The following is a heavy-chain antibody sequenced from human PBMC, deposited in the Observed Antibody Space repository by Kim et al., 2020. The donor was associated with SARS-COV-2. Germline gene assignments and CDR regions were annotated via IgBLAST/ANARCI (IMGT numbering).Heavy chain of an antibody. D-gene: IGHD2-15*01. V-gene: IGHV1-69*13. Sequence: SVKVSCKASGGTFSSYAISWVRQAPGQGLEWMGGIIPIFGTANYAQKFQGRVTITADESTSTAYMELSSLRSEDTAVYYCARRGYCSGGSCYSAGVGGMDVWGQGTTVTVSS. CDR3: ARRGYCSGGSCYSAGVGGMDV. CDR2: IIPIFGTA. J-gene: IGHJ6*02. CDR1: GGTFSSYA.